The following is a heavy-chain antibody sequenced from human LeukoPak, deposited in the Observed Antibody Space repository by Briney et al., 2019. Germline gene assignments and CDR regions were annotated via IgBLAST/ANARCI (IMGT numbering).Heavy chain of an antibody. D-gene: IGHD3-9*01. CDR2: IYYSGST. CDR3: ARHWLPDILTGYSQYNWFDP. CDR1: GGSISSYH. Sequence: PSETLSLTCTVSGGSISSYHWSWIRQPSGKGLEWIGSIYYSGSTYYNPSLKSRVTISVDTSKNQFSLKLSSVTAADTAVYYCARHWLPDILTGYSQYNWFDPWGQGTLVTVSS. V-gene: IGHV4-59*05. J-gene: IGHJ5*02.